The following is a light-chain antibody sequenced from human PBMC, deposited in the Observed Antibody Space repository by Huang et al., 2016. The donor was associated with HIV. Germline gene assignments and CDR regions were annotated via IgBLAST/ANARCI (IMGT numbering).Light chain of an antibody. V-gene: IGKV1-8*01. J-gene: IGKJ1*01. Sequence: AIRMTQSPSSLSASTGDRVNITCRASQDINNFLAWYQQKPGKAPNLLIYAASILETGVPSRFSGSGSGTEFNLSISCLQSDDFATYYCQQYYSYRTFGQGTQVEIK. CDR1: QDINNF. CDR3: QQYYSYRT. CDR2: AAS.